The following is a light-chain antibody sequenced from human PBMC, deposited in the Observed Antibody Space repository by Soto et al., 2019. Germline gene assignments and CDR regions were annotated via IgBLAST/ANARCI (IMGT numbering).Light chain of an antibody. Sequence: QSALTQPASVSGSPGQSITISCTGTSSDVGAYNHVSWYQQHPGKAPKLMIYEVSNRPSGVSNRFSGSKSDNTASLTISGLQAEDEADYYCSSYTSSSIPYVFGTGTKLTVL. CDR1: SSDVGAYNH. CDR2: EVS. J-gene: IGLJ1*01. V-gene: IGLV2-14*01. CDR3: SSYTSSSIPYV.